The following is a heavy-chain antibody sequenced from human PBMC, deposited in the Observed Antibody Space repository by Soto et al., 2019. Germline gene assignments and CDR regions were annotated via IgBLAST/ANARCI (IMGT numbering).Heavy chain of an antibody. CDR2: INPNSGGT. V-gene: IGHV1-2*04. CDR1: GYTFTGYY. CDR3: AIGDRSSWIGNY. D-gene: IGHD6-6*01. J-gene: IGHJ4*02. Sequence: ASVKVSCKASGYTFTGYYMHWVRQAPGQGLEWMGWINPNSGGTNYAQKFQGWVTMTTDTSMSTAYMELNSLRSDDTAVYYCAIGDRSSWIGNYWGPGTQVTVSS.